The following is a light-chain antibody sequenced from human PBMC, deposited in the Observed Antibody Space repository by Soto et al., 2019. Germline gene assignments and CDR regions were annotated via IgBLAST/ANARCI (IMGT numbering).Light chain of an antibody. V-gene: IGKV3-15*01. CDR3: QQYNSWPPIT. J-gene: IGKJ5*01. CDR2: GAS. CDR1: QSVRTK. Sequence: EIVMTQSPGTLSVSPGEGATLFCRASQSVRTKLAWYQQRPGQAPRLLMYGASTRATGIPDRFSGSGSWTEFTLTISSLQSEDFAVYYCQQYNSWPPITFGQGTRLEIK.